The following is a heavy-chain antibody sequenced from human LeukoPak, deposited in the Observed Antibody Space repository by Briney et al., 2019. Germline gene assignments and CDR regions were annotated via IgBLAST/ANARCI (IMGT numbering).Heavy chain of an antibody. J-gene: IGHJ4*02. D-gene: IGHD3-22*01. Sequence: ASVKVSCKASGYTFSSYGISWVRQAPGQGLEWMGWISAYNGNTKYAQKLQGRVTMTTDTSTSTAYMELRSLRSDDTAVYYCARGSPPGIYYDGSVYYSYYFDSGGRETLVTVSS. V-gene: IGHV1-18*01. CDR3: ARGSPPGIYYDGSVYYSYYFDS. CDR2: ISAYNGNT. CDR1: GYTFSSYG.